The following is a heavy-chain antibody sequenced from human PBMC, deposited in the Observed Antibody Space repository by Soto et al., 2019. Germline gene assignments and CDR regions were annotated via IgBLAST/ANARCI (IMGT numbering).Heavy chain of an antibody. D-gene: IGHD3-16*01. CDR2: ISGRGGST. CDR3: AKVGLAMADPYYFDS. Sequence: EVQLLESGGGFLQPGGSLILSCAASGFTFSSYAMSWVRQAPGKGLQWVSAISGRGGSTFYADSVRGRFTISRDNSNNTLYLQMNSLRAEDTALYYCAKVGLAMADPYYFDSWGRGSLVTVSS. V-gene: IGHV3-23*01. J-gene: IGHJ4*02. CDR1: GFTFSSYA.